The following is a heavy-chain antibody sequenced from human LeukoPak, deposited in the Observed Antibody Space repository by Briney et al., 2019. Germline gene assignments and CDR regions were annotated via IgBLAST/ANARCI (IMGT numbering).Heavy chain of an antibody. V-gene: IGHV3-30-3*01. Sequence: GGSLRLSCAASGFTFSSYAMHWVRQAPGKGLEWVAVISYDGSNKYYADSVKGRFTISRDNSKNTLYLQMNSLRAEDTAVYYCARDRGSGPSHFDYWGQGTLVTVSS. CDR2: ISYDGSNK. CDR3: ARDRGSGPSHFDY. J-gene: IGHJ4*02. CDR1: GFTFSSYA. D-gene: IGHD3-10*01.